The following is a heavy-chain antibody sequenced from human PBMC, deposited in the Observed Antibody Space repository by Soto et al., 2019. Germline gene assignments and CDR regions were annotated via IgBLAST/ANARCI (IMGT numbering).Heavy chain of an antibody. CDR2: VSGSSGSK. J-gene: IGHJ4*02. Sequence: EVQLLESGGGLVQPGRSLRLSCAASGFTFSSYAMSWVRQAPGKGLEWVSSVSGSSGSKSYADSVKGRFTISRDNSKSTVYLQMNSLRAEDTAVYFCAKDWCSGTTCYCLENWGQGTLVTVSS. D-gene: IGHD1-7*01. CDR3: AKDWCSGTTCYCLEN. V-gene: IGHV3-23*01. CDR1: GFTFSSYA.